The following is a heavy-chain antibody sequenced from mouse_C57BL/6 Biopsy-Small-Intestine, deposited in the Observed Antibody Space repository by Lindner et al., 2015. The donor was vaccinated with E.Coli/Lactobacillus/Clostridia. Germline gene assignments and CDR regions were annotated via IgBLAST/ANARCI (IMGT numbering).Heavy chain of an antibody. V-gene: IGHV1-63*02. CDR3: ARGGYYRRAMDY. CDR1: GYTFTNYW. Sequence: VQLQESGAELVRPGTSVKMSCKAAGYTFTNYWISWVKQRPGHGLEWIGDIYPGGDNTNHNEKFKGKATLTADTSSSTAYMQLSSLTSEDSAIYYCARGGYYRRAMDYWGQGTSVTVSS. D-gene: IGHD2-3*01. J-gene: IGHJ4*01. CDR2: IYPGGDNT.